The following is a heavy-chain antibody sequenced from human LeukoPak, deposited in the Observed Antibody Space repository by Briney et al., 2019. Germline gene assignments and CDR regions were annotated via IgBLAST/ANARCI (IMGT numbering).Heavy chain of an antibody. CDR3: VRLRRNSDSSGYHYYYDY. CDR1: GFTFSDYS. J-gene: IGHJ4*02. V-gene: IGHV3-21*01. CDR2: ITPSSSYI. Sequence: GGSLRLSCADSGFTFSDYSINWVRQAPGKGLEWVSSITPSSSYIYYADSVKGRFTISRDNAKNSLYLQMNSLRAEDTAVYYCVRLRRNSDSSGYHYYYDYWGQGTLVTVSS. D-gene: IGHD3-22*01.